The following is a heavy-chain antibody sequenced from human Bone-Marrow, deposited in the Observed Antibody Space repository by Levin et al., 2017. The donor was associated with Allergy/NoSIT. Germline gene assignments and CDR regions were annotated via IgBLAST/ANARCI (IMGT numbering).Heavy chain of an antibody. CDR3: ARIPIVVVRGATHLDSLDS. CDR1: GYSLVTSG. J-gene: IGHJ5*01. Sequence: PGESLKISCEASGYSLVTSGISWIRQAPGQGLEWLGWISGYTGDTEYAQKFQGRVTLTTDTSTTTAYMELRSLRFDDTAIYYCARIPIVVVRGATHLDSLDSWGQGTLVTVSS. CDR2: ISGYTGDT. D-gene: IGHD2-15*01. V-gene: IGHV1-18*01.